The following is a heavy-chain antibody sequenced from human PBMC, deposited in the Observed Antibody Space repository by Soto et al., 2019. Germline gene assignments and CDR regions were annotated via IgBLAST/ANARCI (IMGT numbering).Heavy chain of an antibody. CDR2: IYYSGSS. J-gene: IGHJ6*02. CDR3: ARDSGVAVGSTRYYYGMDV. V-gene: IGHV4-31*03. CDR1: GGSISSANYY. Sequence: LSLTCTVSGGSISSANYYWSWIRQHPGKGLEWIGHIYYSGSSYYNPSLQSRVTISVDTSKNQFSLQLSSVTVADTAVYYCARDSGVAVGSTRYYYGMDVWGQGTTVTVSS. D-gene: IGHD2-15*01.